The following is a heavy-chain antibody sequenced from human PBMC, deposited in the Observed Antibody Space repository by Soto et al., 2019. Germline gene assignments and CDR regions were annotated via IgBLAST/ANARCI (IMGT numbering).Heavy chain of an antibody. V-gene: IGHV4-59*01. CDR3: ARFVTTENWFDP. J-gene: IGHJ5*02. D-gene: IGHD4-4*01. CDR2: IYYSGST. CDR1: GGSISSYY. Sequence: SETLSLTCTVSGGSISSYYWSWIRQPPGKGLEWIGYIYYSGSTNYNPSLKSRVTISVDTSKNQFSLKLSSVTAADTAVYYCARFVTTENWFDPWGQGTLVTVS.